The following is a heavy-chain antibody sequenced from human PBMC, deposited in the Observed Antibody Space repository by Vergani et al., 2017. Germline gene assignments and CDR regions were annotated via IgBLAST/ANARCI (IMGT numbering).Heavy chain of an antibody. CDR2: ISAYNGNT. CDR3: ARDAPCHYYGSGRARGGFDY. V-gene: IGHV1-18*01. Sequence: QVQLVQSGAEVKKPGASVKVSCKASGYTFTSYGISWVRQAPGQGLEWMGWISAYNGNTNYAQKLQGRVTMTTDTSTSTAYMELRSLRSEDTAVYYCARDAPCHYYGSGRARGGFDYWGQGTLVTVSS. J-gene: IGHJ4*02. CDR1: GYTFTSYG. D-gene: IGHD3-10*01.